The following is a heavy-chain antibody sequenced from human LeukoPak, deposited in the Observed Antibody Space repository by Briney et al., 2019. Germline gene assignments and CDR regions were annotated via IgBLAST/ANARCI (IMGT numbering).Heavy chain of an antibody. CDR1: GGSISSYY. Sequence: SETLSLTCTVSGGSISSYYGSWVRQPRGKGLEGIRNIYYSGSTNYHTSLKRRATISVDTTKTQYSLKMRPVTAADTAVYYWARSQARRYDAFDIWGKGAMVTVSS. V-gene: IGHV4-59*08. CDR2: IYYSGST. D-gene: IGHD5-24*01. CDR3: ARSQARRYDAFDI. J-gene: IGHJ3*02.